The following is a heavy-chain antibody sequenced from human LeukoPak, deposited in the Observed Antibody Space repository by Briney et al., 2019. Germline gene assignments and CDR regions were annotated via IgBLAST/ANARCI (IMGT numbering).Heavy chain of an antibody. CDR2: IYTSGST. Sequence: SETLSLTCTVSGGSISSYYWSWIRQPAGKGLEWIGRIYTSGSTNYNPSLKSRVTISVDTSKNQFSLKLSSVTAADTAVYYCAGYCSSTSCSYNWFDPWGQGTLVTVSS. D-gene: IGHD2-2*01. V-gene: IGHV4-4*07. J-gene: IGHJ5*02. CDR1: GGSISSYY. CDR3: AGYCSSTSCSYNWFDP.